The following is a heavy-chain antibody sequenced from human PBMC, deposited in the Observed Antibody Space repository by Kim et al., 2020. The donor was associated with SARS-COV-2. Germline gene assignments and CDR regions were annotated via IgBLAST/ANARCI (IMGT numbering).Heavy chain of an antibody. CDR2: IYHNGKT. J-gene: IGHJ4*02. D-gene: IGHD3-22*01. Sequence: SETLSLTCTSSGDSISDYYLSWIRQPPGKGLEWIGYIYHNGKTNHNPSLKSRVTLSLDTSNRQFSLKLNSGIAADTAVYYCASKRADSSGFIESWGQGTLLTVSS. CDR1: GDSISDYY. V-gene: IGHV4-59*01. CDR3: ASKRADSSGFIES.